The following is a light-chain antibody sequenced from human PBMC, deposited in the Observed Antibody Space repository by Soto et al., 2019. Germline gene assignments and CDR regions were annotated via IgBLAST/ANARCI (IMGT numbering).Light chain of an antibody. CDR1: QSVSSSY. J-gene: IGKJ2*01. Sequence: EIVLTQSPGTLSLSPGERGTLSCRASQSVSSSYLAWYQQKPGQAPRLLIYGASSRATGIPDRFSGSGSGTDFTLTISRLEPEDFAVYYCQRYGSSPPYAFGQGTKLEIK. CDR3: QRYGSSPPYA. CDR2: GAS. V-gene: IGKV3-20*01.